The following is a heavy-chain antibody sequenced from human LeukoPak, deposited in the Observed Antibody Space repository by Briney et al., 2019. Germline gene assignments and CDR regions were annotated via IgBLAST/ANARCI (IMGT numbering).Heavy chain of an antibody. CDR1: GGSIGSYY. V-gene: IGHV4-59*01. D-gene: IGHD3-9*01. J-gene: IGHJ4*02. CDR3: ARYNILPASDY. CDR2: IYYSGST. Sequence: SETLSLTCTVSGGSIGSYYWSWIRQPPGKGLEWIGYIYYSGSTKYNPSLTSRVTISVDTSKNQFSLKLTSVTAADTAVYYCARYNILPASDYWGQGILVTVSS.